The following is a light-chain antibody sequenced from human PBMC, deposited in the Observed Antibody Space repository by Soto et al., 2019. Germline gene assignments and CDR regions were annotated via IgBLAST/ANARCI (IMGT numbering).Light chain of an antibody. V-gene: IGKV3-20*01. Sequence: EIVLTQSPGTLSLSPGERATLSCRASQSLSSNYLAWYQQKPGQAPRLLIYGASTRATGIPDRFSGSGSGTDFTLTISRLEPEDFVVYYCQQYIDSPRTFGQGTKVEIK. CDR1: QSLSSNY. CDR3: QQYIDSPRT. J-gene: IGKJ1*01. CDR2: GAS.